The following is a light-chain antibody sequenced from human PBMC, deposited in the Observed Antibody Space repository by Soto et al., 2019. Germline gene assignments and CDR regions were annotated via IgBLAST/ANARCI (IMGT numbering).Light chain of an antibody. J-gene: IGLJ2*01. CDR2: GVT. CDR3: SSYTGTNTLV. CDR1: SSDVGDYNY. V-gene: IGLV2-14*01. Sequence: QSALTQPASVSGSPGQSITISCTGTSSDVGDYNYVSWYLQHPGKAPKLIIYGVTNRPSGISNRFSGSKSGNTASLTISELQAEDEADYYCSSYTGTNTLVFGGGTKVTVL.